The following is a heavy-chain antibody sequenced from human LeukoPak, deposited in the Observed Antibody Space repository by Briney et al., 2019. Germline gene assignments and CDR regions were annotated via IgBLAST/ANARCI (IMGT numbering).Heavy chain of an antibody. CDR1: GYTFTSHG. V-gene: IGHV1-18*01. CDR3: ARDRGPTTYPYSYYYYGMDV. CDR2: ISPYNGNT. D-gene: IGHD1-26*01. Sequence: ASVKVSCKASGYTFTSHGMNWVRQAPGQGLEWMGWISPYNGNTNYAQNLQGRVTMTTDTSTSTAYMEMRSLRSDDTAVYYRARDRGPTTYPYSYYYYGMDVWGQGTTVTVSS. J-gene: IGHJ6*02.